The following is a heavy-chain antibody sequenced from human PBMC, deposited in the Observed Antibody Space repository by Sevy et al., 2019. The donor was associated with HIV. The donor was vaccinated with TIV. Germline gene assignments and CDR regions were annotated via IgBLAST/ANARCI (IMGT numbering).Heavy chain of an antibody. CDR3: TRVGTALQPAWFDP. CDR1: GFTFGDYA. Sequence: GGSLRLSCTASGFTFGDYAMSWFRQAPGKGLEWVSFIRSKAYGGTTEYAASVKGRFTISREDSKSIAYLQMNSLKTEDTAVYYCTRVGTALQPAWFDPWGQGTLVTVSS. V-gene: IGHV3-49*03. J-gene: IGHJ5*02. CDR2: IRSKAYGGTT. D-gene: IGHD1-1*01.